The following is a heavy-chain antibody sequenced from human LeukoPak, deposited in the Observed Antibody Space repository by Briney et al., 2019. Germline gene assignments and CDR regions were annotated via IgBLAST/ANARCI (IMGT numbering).Heavy chain of an antibody. CDR2: INPNSGGT. J-gene: IGHJ5*02. V-gene: IGHV1-2*02. CDR1: GYTFTGYY. CDR3: ATYYYGSEGWFDP. Sequence: ASVKVSCKASGYTFTGYYMHWVRQAPGQGLEWMGWINPNSGGTNYAQKFQGRVTMTRDTSISTAYMELSRLRSDDTAVYYCATYYYGSEGWFDPWGQGTLVTVSS. D-gene: IGHD3-10*01.